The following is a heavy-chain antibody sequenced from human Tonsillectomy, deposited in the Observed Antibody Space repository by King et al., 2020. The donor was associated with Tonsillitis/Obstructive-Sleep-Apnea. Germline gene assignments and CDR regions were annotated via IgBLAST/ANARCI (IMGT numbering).Heavy chain of an antibody. CDR3: AKGSNYYDSSGPDY. CDR2: LSYDGSNK. V-gene: IGHV3-30*18. Sequence: VQLVESGGGVVQPGRSLRLSCAASGFTFSSYGMHWVRQAPGKGLEWVAVLSYDGSNKYYADSVKGRFTISRDNSKNTLYLQMNSLRAEDTAVYYCAKGSNYYDSSGPDYWGQGTLVTVSS. J-gene: IGHJ4*02. D-gene: IGHD3-22*01. CDR1: GFTFSSYG.